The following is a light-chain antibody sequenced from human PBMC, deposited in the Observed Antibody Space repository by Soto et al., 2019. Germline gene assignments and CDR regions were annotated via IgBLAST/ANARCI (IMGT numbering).Light chain of an antibody. CDR1: SSDVGGYNF. V-gene: IGLV2-14*03. CDR3: SSYTSSYTYV. Sequence: QSALTQPASVSGSSGQSVTISCAGTSSDVGGYNFVSWCQQHPGKAPQLMIYDVSSRPSGVSNRFSGSKSGNTASLTISGLQAEDEADYYCSSYTSSYTYVFGTGTKVTVL. J-gene: IGLJ1*01. CDR2: DVS.